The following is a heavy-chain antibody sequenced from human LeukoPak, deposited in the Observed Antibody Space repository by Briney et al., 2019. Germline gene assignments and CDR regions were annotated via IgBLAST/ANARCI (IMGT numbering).Heavy chain of an antibody. Sequence: GGSLRLSCAASGFTLSGNSMNWVRQAPGKGLVWVSSIYADGSTFYADSVKGRFTISRDNAKNSLFLQMNSLRAEDTAVYYCARVASITMICDFWGQGTLVTVSS. J-gene: IGHJ4*02. V-gene: IGHV3-74*01. D-gene: IGHD3-22*01. CDR1: GFTLSGNS. CDR3: ARVASITMICDF. CDR2: IYADGST.